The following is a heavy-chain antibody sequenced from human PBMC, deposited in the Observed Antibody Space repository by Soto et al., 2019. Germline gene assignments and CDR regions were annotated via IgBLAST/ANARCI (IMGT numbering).Heavy chain of an antibody. Sequence: QVQLQESGPGLVKPSQTLSLTCNVSGDSITRGGYYWSWVRQHPGKGLEWLGYIYYRGSTYYNPSLKSRVHISVDTSKKHFSLRLSSVTAAATAVYYCARVEVVITRGALYYWGPGTLVTVSS. D-gene: IGHD2-15*01. J-gene: IGHJ4*02. CDR2: IYYRGST. CDR3: ARVEVVITRGALYY. V-gene: IGHV4-31*03. CDR1: GDSITRGGYY.